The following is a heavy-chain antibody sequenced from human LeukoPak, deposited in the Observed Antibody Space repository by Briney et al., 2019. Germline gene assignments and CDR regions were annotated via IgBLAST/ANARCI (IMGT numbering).Heavy chain of an antibody. D-gene: IGHD3-22*01. Sequence: GGSLRLSCAASGFTLDDYAMHWVRQAPGKGLEWVSGISWNSGSIGYADSVKGRFTISRDNAKNSLYLQMNSLRAEDTALYYCVKATAYDSSGYLFDYWGQGTLVTVSS. CDR1: GFTLDDYA. J-gene: IGHJ4*02. V-gene: IGHV3-9*01. CDR2: ISWNSGSI. CDR3: VKATAYDSSGYLFDY.